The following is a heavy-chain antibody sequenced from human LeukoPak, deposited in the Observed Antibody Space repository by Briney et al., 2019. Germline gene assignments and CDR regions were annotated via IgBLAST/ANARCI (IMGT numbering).Heavy chain of an antibody. J-gene: IGHJ4*02. CDR3: TTLDNYGDR. CDR2: IKTKSDGGTT. V-gene: IGHV3-15*01. CDR1: GLTFWNFL. Sequence: GGSLRLSCAASGLTFWNFLMSWVRQSPGQGLEGVGRIKTKSDGGTTDYAAPVKGRFTISRDDSENTLYLQVNSLKTEDTAVYYCTTLDNYGDRWGQGTLVSVSS. D-gene: IGHD4-17*01.